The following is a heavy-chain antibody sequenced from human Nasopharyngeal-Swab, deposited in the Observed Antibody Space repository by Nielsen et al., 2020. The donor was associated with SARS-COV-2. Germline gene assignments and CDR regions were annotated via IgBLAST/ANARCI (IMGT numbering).Heavy chain of an antibody. V-gene: IGHV3-73*01. CDR2: TRRKGNNYAT. CDR1: GFTFSDSA. Sequence: GGSLRLSCAASGFTFSDSAIHWVRQASGEGREWVARTRRKGNNYATAYSASVKGRFIIFRADPTNTAYLQMNSPKTEDTAMYYCTRCGGGCYSGRDYWGQGTLVTVSS. CDR3: TRCGGGCYSGRDY. J-gene: IGHJ4*02. D-gene: IGHD2-15*01.